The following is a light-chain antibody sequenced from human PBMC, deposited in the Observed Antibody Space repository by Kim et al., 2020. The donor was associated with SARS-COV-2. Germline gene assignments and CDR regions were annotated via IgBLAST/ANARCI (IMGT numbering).Light chain of an antibody. CDR3: QQYNNWPPIT. V-gene: IGKV3-15*01. CDR1: QSVTNK. CDR2: GAS. J-gene: IGKJ5*01. Sequence: SPGERATLSCRASQSVTNKLAWYQQKPGQPPRLLISGASTRATGVPARFSGSGSGTEFTLTISSLQSEDFAVYYCQQYNNWPPITFGQGTRLEIK.